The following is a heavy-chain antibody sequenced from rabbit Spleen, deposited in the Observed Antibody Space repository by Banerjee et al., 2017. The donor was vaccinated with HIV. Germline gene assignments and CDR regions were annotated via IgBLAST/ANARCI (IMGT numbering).Heavy chain of an antibody. CDR1: GFSFSDRDV. CDR3: ARDLVGVIGWNLYL. CDR2: INASTGKP. J-gene: IGHJ4*01. V-gene: IGHV1S45*01. D-gene: IGHD2-1*01. Sequence: QEQLVESVGGLVQPEGSLTLTCKASGFSFSDRDVMCWVRQAPGKGLQWIACINASTGKPVYATWASGRFTISRTSSTTVTLRMTSLTAADRATYFCARDLVGVIGWNLYLWGPGTLVTVS.